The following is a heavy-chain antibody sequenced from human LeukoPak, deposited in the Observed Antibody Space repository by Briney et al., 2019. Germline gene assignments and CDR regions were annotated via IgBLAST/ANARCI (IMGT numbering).Heavy chain of an antibody. D-gene: IGHD3-9*01. CDR1: VFSFTNYW. CDR2: IYPGDSDT. CDR3: ARQGANFYDILTGLAYNFDY. J-gene: IGHJ4*02. Sequence: GESLKISCKASVFSFTNYWIAWVRQKPGEGLEWMGNIYPGDSDTRYNPSFQGQVTISADTSIKTAYLQWSSLKASDTAMYYCARQGANFYDILTGLAYNFDYWGQGTLVTVSS. V-gene: IGHV5-51*01.